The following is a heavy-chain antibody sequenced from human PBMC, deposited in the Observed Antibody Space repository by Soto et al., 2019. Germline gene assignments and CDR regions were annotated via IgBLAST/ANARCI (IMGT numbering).Heavy chain of an antibody. CDR1: GFTLSGSA. V-gene: IGHV3-73*02. J-gene: IGHJ4*02. D-gene: IGHD1-26*01. Sequence: EVQLVESGGGLVQPGESLKLSCAASGFTLSGSAVHWVRQASGKGLEWVGRIRSKTHNYATDYIASVKGRFTMSRADSNTTAYLHMNGLKTADTAVYYCTRSGGSYSFGYWGQGTLVTVSS. CDR2: IRSKTHNYAT. CDR3: TRSGGSYSFGY.